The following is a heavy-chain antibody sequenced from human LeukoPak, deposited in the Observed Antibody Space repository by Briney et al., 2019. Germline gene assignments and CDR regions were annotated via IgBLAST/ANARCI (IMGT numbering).Heavy chain of an antibody. CDR1: GGTFSSYA. Sequence: GASVKVSCKASGGTFSSYAISWVRQAPGQGLEWMGGIIPIFGTANYAQKFQGRVTITADESTSTAYMELSSLRSEDTAVYYCARVLNSVAAAGKWFDPWGQGTLVTVSS. V-gene: IGHV1-69*13. D-gene: IGHD6-13*01. CDR3: ARVLNSVAAAGKWFDP. CDR2: IIPIFGTA. J-gene: IGHJ5*02.